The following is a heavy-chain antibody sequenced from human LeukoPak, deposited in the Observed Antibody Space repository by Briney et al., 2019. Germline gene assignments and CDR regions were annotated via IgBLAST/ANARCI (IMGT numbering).Heavy chain of an antibody. J-gene: IGHJ4*02. V-gene: IGHV4-31*03. D-gene: IGHD5-24*01. CDR1: GGSISSGGYY. CDR3: ARAEDGYSRRFDY. CDR2: IYYSGST. Sequence: SETLSLTCTVSGGSISSGGYYWSWIRQHPGKGLEWIGYIYYSGSTYYNPSLKSRVTISVDTSKNQFSLKLSSVTAADTAVYYCARAEDGYSRRFDYWGQGTLVTVSS.